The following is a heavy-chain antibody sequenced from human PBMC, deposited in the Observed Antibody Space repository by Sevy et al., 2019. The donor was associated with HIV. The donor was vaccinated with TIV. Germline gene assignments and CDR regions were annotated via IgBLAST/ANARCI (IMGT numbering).Heavy chain of an antibody. J-gene: IGHJ4*02. Sequence: GGSLRLSCAASGFTFSDHYMEWVRQAPGKGLEWVGRTRNKADSYTTEYAATVKGRFTISRDDFKNSLYLQMNSLKTEETAVYYWATHAGIAAAGRVFDYWGQGSLVTVSS. CDR1: GFTFSDHY. CDR3: ATHAGIAAAGRVFDY. D-gene: IGHD6-13*01. CDR2: TRNKADSYTT. V-gene: IGHV3-72*01.